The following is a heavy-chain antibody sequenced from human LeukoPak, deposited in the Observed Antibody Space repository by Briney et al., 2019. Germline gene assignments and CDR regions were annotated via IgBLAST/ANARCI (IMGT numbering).Heavy chain of an antibody. CDR1: GFIFDDYG. J-gene: IGHJ4*02. CDR3: AKEDSSGYYLDY. D-gene: IGHD3-22*01. Sequence: GSLRLSCAASGFIFDDYGMSWVRQAPGKGLEWVSGIHWNGDSTDYADSVKGRFTISRDNAKNSLYLQMNSLRAEDTALYYCAKEDSSGYYLDYWGQGTLVTVSS. CDR2: IHWNGDST. V-gene: IGHV3-20*04.